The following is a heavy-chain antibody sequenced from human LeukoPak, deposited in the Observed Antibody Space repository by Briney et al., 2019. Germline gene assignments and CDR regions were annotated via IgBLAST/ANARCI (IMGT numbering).Heavy chain of an antibody. CDR3: ARGPYDSRGHWFDP. CDR1: GYTFTGCY. V-gene: IGHV1-2*02. J-gene: IGHJ5*02. CDR2: INSNSGAT. D-gene: IGHD3-22*01. Sequence: ASVKVSCKSSGYTFTGCYLHWVGQAHGQGLEWVGLINSNSGATTYPQKFQGRVTMTRDTSISTAYMELSRLRSDDTAVYYCARGPYDSRGHWFDPWGQGTLVSVSS.